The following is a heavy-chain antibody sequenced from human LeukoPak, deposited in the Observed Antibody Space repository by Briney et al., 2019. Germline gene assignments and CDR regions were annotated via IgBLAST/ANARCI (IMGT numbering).Heavy chain of an antibody. CDR2: IYPSDSDT. D-gene: IGHD4-11*01. J-gene: IGHJ4*02. CDR1: GYSFSNYW. V-gene: IGHV5-51*01. Sequence: GESLKISCKAAGYSFSNYWIGWVRQMPGKGLEWMGIIYPSDSDTRYSPSFQRQVTISADKSITTAYLQWSSLKASDTAMYYCVRRHSDSYFDYWGQGTLVTVSS. CDR3: VRRHSDSYFDY.